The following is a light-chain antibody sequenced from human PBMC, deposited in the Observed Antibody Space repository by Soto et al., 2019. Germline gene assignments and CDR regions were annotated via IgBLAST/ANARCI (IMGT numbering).Light chain of an antibody. CDR3: PKYDSVPWS. Sequence: DIQMTQSPSSLSASVGDRVAIACRASQGIGNNLAWYQQKPGKVPKVLIYTASTLHSGVPPRFSGSGSGTDFTLTINGLQPEDGATYFCPKYDSVPWSFGQGTRVDI. J-gene: IGKJ1*01. CDR2: TAS. V-gene: IGKV1-27*01. CDR1: QGIGNN.